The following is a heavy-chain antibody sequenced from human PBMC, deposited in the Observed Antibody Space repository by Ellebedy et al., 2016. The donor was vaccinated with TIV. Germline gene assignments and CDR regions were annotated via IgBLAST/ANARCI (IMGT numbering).Heavy chain of an antibody. D-gene: IGHD3-10*01. CDR1: GFTFSSYG. J-gene: IGHJ4*02. Sequence: GESLKISXAASGFTFSSYGMHWVRQAPGKGLEWVAVISYDGSNKYYADSVKGRFTISRDNSKNTLYLQMNSLRAEDTAVYYCAKDTSLGGDYWGQGTLVTVSS. V-gene: IGHV3-30*18. CDR2: ISYDGSNK. CDR3: AKDTSLGGDY.